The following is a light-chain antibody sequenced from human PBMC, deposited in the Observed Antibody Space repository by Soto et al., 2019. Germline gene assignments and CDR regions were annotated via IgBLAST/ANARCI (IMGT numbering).Light chain of an antibody. CDR1: QDIAIY. V-gene: IGKV1-9*01. CDR2: AAS. CDR3: KQLRMYPST. J-gene: IGKJ4*01. Sequence: IQLTQSPSSLSASVGDRVTITCRASQDIAIYLAWYQQKPGEAHKLLIYAASTLYGGVPSRFSGSGSGTDFALTITSLQAEDFATYYCKQLRMYPSTVGGGTKVDIK.